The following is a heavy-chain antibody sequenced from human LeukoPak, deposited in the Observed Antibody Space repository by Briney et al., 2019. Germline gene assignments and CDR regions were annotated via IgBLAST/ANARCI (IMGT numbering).Heavy chain of an antibody. CDR3: AREDWNSYFDY. Sequence: PGGSLRLSCAASGFTFSSYEMNWVRQAPGKGLEWVSYISSSGSTINYADSVKGRFTISRDNAKNSLYLQMNSLRAEDTAVYYCAREDWNSYFDYWGQGTLVTVSS. D-gene: IGHD1-7*01. CDR2: ISSSGSTI. CDR1: GFTFSSYE. V-gene: IGHV3-48*03. J-gene: IGHJ4*02.